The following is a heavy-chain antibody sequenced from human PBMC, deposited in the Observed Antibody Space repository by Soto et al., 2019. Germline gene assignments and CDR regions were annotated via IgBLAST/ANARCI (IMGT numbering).Heavy chain of an antibody. D-gene: IGHD5-18*01. CDR1: GGSVSSGSYY. V-gene: IGHV4-61*01. CDR3: ARISVYSYGLPPYFDY. J-gene: IGHJ4*02. CDR2: IYYSGRT. Sequence: QVQLQESGPGLVKPSETLSLTCTVSGGSVSSGSYYWSWIRQPPGKGLEWIGYIYYSGRTNYNPSLKSRVTISVDTSKNQFSLKLSSVTAADTAVYYCARISVYSYGLPPYFDYWGQGTLVTVSS.